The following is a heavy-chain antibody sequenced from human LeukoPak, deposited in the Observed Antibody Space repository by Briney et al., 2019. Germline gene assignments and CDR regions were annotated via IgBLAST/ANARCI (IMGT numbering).Heavy chain of an antibody. CDR1: GGSISSYY. CDR2: IYYSGST. V-gene: IGHV4-59*08. D-gene: IGHD6-13*01. Sequence: SETLSLTCTVSGGSISSYYWSWIRQPPGKGLEWIGYIYYSGSTNYNPSLKSRVTISVDTSKNQFSLKLSSVTAADTAVYYCARQYSSSWSSRTYDAFDIWGQGTMVTVSS. CDR3: ARQYSSSWSSRTYDAFDI. J-gene: IGHJ3*02.